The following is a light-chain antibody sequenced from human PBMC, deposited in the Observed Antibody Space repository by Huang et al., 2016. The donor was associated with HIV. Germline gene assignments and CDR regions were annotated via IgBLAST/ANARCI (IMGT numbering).Light chain of an antibody. CDR1: DSVSTN. V-gene: IGKV3-15*01. CDR3: QKYNNWPVT. J-gene: IGKJ4*01. CDR2: GAS. Sequence: EKVMAHPPGTLSVAPGERATLCCRARDSVSTNVAWYQPRPGKAPRRLVYGASTRSTGSPARFSGSGSGTEFDLTISSMQSEDFAVYYCQKYNNWPVTFGGGTKVEIK.